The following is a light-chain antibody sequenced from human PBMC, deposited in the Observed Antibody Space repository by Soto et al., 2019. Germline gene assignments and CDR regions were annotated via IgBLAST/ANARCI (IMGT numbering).Light chain of an antibody. CDR1: QSISSW. J-gene: IGKJ1*01. CDR2: DAS. CDR3: QLYNCYWT. Sequence: DLQMTQSPSTLSASVGDRGTKTSRASQSISSWLAWYQQKPGKAPKLLIYDASSLESGVPSRFSGGGAGTEFTLTISRLQPDDFADYCCQLYNCYWTFGQGTKVDIK. V-gene: IGKV1-5*01.